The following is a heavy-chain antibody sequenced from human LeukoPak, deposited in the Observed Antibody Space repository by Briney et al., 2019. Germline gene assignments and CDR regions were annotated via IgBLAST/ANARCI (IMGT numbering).Heavy chain of an antibody. CDR2: INSDGSST. CDR1: GFTFSSYE. J-gene: IGHJ3*02. V-gene: IGHV3-74*01. CDR3: ARDLDYGDYEAFDI. D-gene: IGHD4-17*01. Sequence: PGGSLRLSCAASGFTFSSYEMNWVRQAPGKGLVWVSRINSDGSSTSYADSVKGRFTISRDNAKNTLYLQMNSLRAEDTAVYYCARDLDYGDYEAFDIWGQGTMVTVSS.